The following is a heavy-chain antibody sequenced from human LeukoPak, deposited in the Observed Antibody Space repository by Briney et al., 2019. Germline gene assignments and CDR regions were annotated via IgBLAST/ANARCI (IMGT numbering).Heavy chain of an antibody. CDR2: ASYSGST. Sequence: KPSETPSLTCTASGGAISNTSYYWGWIRQPKGYGLAWIGSASYSGSTYYNPSLERRVIISVETTNTLFSLRLSSVTAADTVIYYGARLRSYGGNRGIDYWGQGTLVAVSS. J-gene: IGHJ4*02. D-gene: IGHD4-23*01. V-gene: IGHV4-39*01. CDR3: ARLRSYGGNRGIDY. CDR1: GGAISNTSYY.